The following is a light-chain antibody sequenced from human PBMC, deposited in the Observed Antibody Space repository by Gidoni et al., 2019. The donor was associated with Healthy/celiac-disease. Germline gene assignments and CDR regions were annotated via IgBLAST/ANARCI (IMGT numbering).Light chain of an antibody. Sequence: DIVMTQSPLSLPVTPGEPASISCRSSQSLLHSNGYNYLDWYLQQPGQSPQLLIYLGSNRASGVPDRLSGSGSGTDFTLKISRVEAEDVGVYYCMQALQTPFTFGGGTKVEIK. J-gene: IGKJ4*01. CDR2: LGS. CDR1: QSLLHSNGYNY. CDR3: MQALQTPFT. V-gene: IGKV2-28*01.